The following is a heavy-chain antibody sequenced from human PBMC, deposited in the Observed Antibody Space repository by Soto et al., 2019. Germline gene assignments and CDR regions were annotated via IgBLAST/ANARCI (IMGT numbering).Heavy chain of an antibody. J-gene: IGHJ4*02. CDR3: AKAIDVLLWFGELLSTGFDY. V-gene: IGHV3-23*01. D-gene: IGHD3-10*01. CDR1: GVTFSTYA. Sequence: EVQLLESGGGLVQPGGSLRLSCVASGVTFSTYAVSWVRQAPGKGLEWVSGISGSGGSTYYTGSVRGRFSISIDNSKNTLYLQMNSLRAEDTAVYYCAKAIDVLLWFGELLSTGFDYWGQGTLVTVSS. CDR2: ISGSGGST.